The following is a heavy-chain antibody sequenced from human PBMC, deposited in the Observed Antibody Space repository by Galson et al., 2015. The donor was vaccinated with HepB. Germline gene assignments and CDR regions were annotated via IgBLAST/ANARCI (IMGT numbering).Heavy chain of an antibody. CDR3: ATDHLHTGCLYF. Sequence: SVKVSCKVTGHTLTALSMYWVRQAPGEGLEWVGGYDPEPGETGYAQKFQGRVTMTEDTSTNTAYLELSSLKSDDPAVYYCATDHLHTGCLYFWGQGTPVTVSS. J-gene: IGHJ4*02. CDR1: GHTLTALS. D-gene: IGHD6-19*01. CDR2: YDPEPGET. V-gene: IGHV1-24*01.